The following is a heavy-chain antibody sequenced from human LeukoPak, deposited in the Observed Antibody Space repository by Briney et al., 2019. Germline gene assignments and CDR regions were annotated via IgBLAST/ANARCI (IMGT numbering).Heavy chain of an antibody. J-gene: IGHJ4*02. D-gene: IGHD4-17*01. V-gene: IGHV1-2*02. CDR3: ARGADYGDYIGY. CDR1: GYTFTGYY. Sequence: ASVKVSCKASGYTFTGYYMHWVRQAPGQGLEWMGWINPNSGGANYAQEFQGRVTMTRDTSISTAYMELSRLRSDDTAVYYCARGADYGDYIGYWGQGTLVTVSS. CDR2: INPNSGGA.